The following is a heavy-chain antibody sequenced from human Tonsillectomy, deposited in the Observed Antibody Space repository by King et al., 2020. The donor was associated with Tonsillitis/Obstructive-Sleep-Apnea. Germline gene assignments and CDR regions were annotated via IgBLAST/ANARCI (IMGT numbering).Heavy chain of an antibody. Sequence: VQLVESGGGLVQPGGSLRLSCVASGFTFSDHYMDWARQAPGKGLEWVGRTRNKANSYTTEYAASVKGRFTISRDDSRNSLYLQMKSLKTEDTAVYYCVRVRSIVRAYDLDYWGQGTLVTVSS. CDR1: GFTFSDHY. J-gene: IGHJ4*02. D-gene: IGHD1-26*01. CDR3: VRVRSIVRAYDLDY. V-gene: IGHV3-72*01. CDR2: TRNKANSYTT.